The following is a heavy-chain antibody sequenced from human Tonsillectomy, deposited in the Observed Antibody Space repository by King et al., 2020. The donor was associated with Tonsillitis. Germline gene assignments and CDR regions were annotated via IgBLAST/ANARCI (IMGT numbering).Heavy chain of an antibody. CDR1: GYTFTSYL. Sequence: QLVQSGAEVKKPGESLRISCKASGYTFTSYLISWVRQMPGKGLEWMGRIDPSDSYTNYSPSLQGHVTISADKSISTAYLQWSSLKASDTAMYYCARVFYDSSGYYLPWGQGTLVTVSS. CDR3: ARVFYDSSGYYLP. V-gene: IGHV5-10-1*01. CDR2: IDPSDSYT. J-gene: IGHJ5*02. D-gene: IGHD3-22*01.